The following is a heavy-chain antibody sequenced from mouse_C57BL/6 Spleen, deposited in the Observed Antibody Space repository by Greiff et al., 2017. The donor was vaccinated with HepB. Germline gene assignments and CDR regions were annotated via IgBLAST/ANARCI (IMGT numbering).Heavy chain of an antibody. CDR2: IHPISGST. CDR3: ARSTVVPFDY. V-gene: IGHV1-64*01. J-gene: IGHJ2*01. CDR1: GYTFTSYW. Sequence: QVQLQQPGAELVKPGASVKLSCKASGYTFTSYWMHWVKQRPGQGLEWIGMIHPISGSTNYNEKFKSKATLTVDKSSSTAYMQLSSLTSEDSAVYYCARSTVVPFDYWGQGTTLTVSS. D-gene: IGHD1-1*01.